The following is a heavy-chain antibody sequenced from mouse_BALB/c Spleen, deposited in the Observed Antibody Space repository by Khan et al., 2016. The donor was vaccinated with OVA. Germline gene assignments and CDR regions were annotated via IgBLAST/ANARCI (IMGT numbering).Heavy chain of an antibody. CDR2: ISSGDSP. J-gene: IGHJ3*01. CDR3: ARDYWFAY. V-gene: IGHV5-6-5*01. CDR1: GFTFSNYA. Sequence: VQLKESGGGLVKPGGSLKLSCAASGFTFSNYAMSWVRQSPEKRLEWVASISSGDSPYYPDSVKGRFTISRDNARNILYLQMSSLRSEDTAMYYCARDYWFAYWGQGTLVTVSA.